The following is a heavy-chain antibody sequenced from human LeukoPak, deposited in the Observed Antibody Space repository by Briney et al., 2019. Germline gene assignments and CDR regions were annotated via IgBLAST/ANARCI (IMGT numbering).Heavy chain of an antibody. D-gene: IGHD3-22*01. V-gene: IGHV1-46*01. Sequence: GASVKVSCKASGYTIPEYYMHWVRPAPGQGPEWMGIISPNGGATYSENFQVRVNMAKDASTNTFSMELHSLSSEDTAVYYCARGDETSSYYRMYFDHWGQGTLVTVSS. CDR1: GYTIPEYY. CDR3: ARGDETSSYYRMYFDH. CDR2: ISPNGGA. J-gene: IGHJ4*02.